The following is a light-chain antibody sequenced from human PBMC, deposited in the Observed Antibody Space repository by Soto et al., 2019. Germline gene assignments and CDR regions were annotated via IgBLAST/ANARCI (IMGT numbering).Light chain of an antibody. J-gene: IGKJ2*01. Sequence: DIQMTQSPSTLSASVGDRVTITCRASQSIGSWLAWYQQKPGKAPKLLIYKASSLESGVPSRFSGSGSGTEFTLTISSLQPHDFATYYCQQYNTYWYTFGQGTKLEIK. CDR2: KAS. CDR1: QSIGSW. V-gene: IGKV1-5*03. CDR3: QQYNTYWYT.